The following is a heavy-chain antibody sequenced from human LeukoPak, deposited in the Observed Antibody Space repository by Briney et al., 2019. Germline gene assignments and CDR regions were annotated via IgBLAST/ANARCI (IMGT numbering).Heavy chain of an antibody. CDR3: ARDRGYSGYDLDY. Sequence: GGSLRLSCAASGFTFDTYAMNWVRQAPGKGLEWVSSISSSSSYIYYADSVKGRFTISRDNAKNSLYLQMNSLRAEDTAVYYCARDRGYSGYDLDYWGQGTLVTVSS. CDR2: ISSSSSYI. J-gene: IGHJ4*02. D-gene: IGHD5-12*01. V-gene: IGHV3-21*01. CDR1: GFTFDTYA.